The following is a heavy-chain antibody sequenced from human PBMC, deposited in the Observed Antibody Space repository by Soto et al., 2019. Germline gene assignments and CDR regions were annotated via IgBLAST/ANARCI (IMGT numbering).Heavy chain of an antibody. CDR3: ARAYPNCSGGSCYFHYYYYYMDV. V-gene: IGHV4-59*01. CDR2: IYYSGST. CDR1: GGSISSFY. D-gene: IGHD2-15*01. J-gene: IGHJ6*03. Sequence: SETLSLTCTFSGGSISSFYWSWIPQPPGEGLEWIGYIYYSGSTNYNPSLKSRVTRSVDTSKNQFSLKLSSVTAADTAVYYCARAYPNCSGGSCYFHYYYYYMDVWGKGTTVTVSS.